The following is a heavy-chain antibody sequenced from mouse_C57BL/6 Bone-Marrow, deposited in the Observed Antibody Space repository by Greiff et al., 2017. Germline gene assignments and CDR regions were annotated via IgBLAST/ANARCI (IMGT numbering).Heavy chain of an antibody. D-gene: IGHD2-5*01. CDR2: IRSKSNNYAT. CDR3: VRPTYSSYFDY. CDR1: GFSFNPYA. J-gene: IGHJ2*01. Sequence: GGGLVQPKGSLKLSCAASGFSFNPYAMNWVRQAPGKGLEWVARIRSKSNNYATYYADSVKDRFTITRDDSESMLYLQMNNLKTEDTAMYYCVRPTYSSYFDYWGQGTTHTVSS. V-gene: IGHV10-1*01.